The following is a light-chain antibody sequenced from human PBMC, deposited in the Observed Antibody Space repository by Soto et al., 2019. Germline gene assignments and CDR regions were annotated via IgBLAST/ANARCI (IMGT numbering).Light chain of an antibody. J-gene: IGKJ4*01. CDR2: DTF. Sequence: EIVLTQSPATLSLSPGERATLSCRASRSISSFLAWYQQKPGQAPRLLIYDTFNRATGIPARFSGSGSGTDFTLTISGLEPEDFAVDYCQQRANWPPLTFGGGTKVEI. CDR1: RSISSF. V-gene: IGKV3-11*01. CDR3: QQRANWPPLT.